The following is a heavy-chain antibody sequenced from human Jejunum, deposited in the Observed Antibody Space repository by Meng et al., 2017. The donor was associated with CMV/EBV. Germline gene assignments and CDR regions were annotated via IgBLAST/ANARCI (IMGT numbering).Heavy chain of an antibody. D-gene: IGHD6-13*01. CDR2: IYSSGST. V-gene: IGHV4-59*01. CDR1: GGSISPYY. CDR3: ARGGYNRPLDY. Sequence: CTVSGGSISPYYWTWLRQPPGKGLEWIGYIYSSGSTNYNPSLNSRLTISVDTSKNQFSLRLTPVTAADAAVYYCARGGYNRPLDYWGQGALVTVSS. J-gene: IGHJ4*02.